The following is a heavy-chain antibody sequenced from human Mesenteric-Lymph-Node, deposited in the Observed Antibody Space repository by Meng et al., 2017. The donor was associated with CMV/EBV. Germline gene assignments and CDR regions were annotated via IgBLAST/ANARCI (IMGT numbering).Heavy chain of an antibody. V-gene: IGHV3-53*01. CDR1: GFTVSSNY. CDR2: IYSGGST. D-gene: IGHD6-6*01. CDR3: ARRARPGYFQH. Sequence: LRLSCAASGFTVSSNYMSWVRQAPGKGLEWVSVIYSGGSTYYADSVKGRFTISRDNSKNTLYLQMNSLRAEDTAVYYCARRARPGYFQHWGQGTLVTVSS. J-gene: IGHJ1*01.